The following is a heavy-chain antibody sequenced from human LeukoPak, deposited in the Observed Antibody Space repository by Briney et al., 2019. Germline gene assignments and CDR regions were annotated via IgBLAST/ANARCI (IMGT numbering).Heavy chain of an antibody. Sequence: SESLSLTCAVSGGSFSGYYWTWIRQPPGKGLEWIGEINHSGSTNYNPSLKSRVTISVDTSKNKFSLKLSSVTAADTAVYYCARGPRPHWYFDLWGRGTLVTVSS. CDR1: GGSFSGYY. J-gene: IGHJ2*01. CDR3: ARGPRPHWYFDL. V-gene: IGHV4-34*01. CDR2: INHSGST.